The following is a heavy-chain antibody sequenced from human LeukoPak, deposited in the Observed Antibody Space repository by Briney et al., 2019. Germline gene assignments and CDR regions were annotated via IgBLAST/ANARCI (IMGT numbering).Heavy chain of an antibody. CDR1: GGSFSGYY. CDR3: ARGLPLYSSSWTSDY. D-gene: IGHD6-13*01. V-gene: IGHV4-34*01. J-gene: IGHJ4*02. CDR2: INHSGST. Sequence: RPSETLSLTCAVYGGSFSGYYWSWIRQPPGKGLEWIGEINHSGSTNYNPSLKSRVTISVDTSKNQFSLKLSSVTAADTAVYYCARGLPLYSSSWTSDYWGQGTLVTVSS.